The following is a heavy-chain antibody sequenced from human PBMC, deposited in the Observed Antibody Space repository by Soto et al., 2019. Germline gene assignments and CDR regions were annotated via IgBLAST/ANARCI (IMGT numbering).Heavy chain of an antibody. D-gene: IGHD1-7*01. J-gene: IGHJ6*02. CDR3: PKDQTTTGAYYYYGMDV. V-gene: IGHV3-23*01. Sequence: GGSLRLSXAASGFTFSSYAMSWVRQAPGKGLEWVSAISGSGGSTYYADSVKGRFTISRDNSKNTLYLQMNSLRAEDTAVYYCPKDQTTTGAYYYYGMDVWGQGTTVTVSS. CDR1: GFTFSSYA. CDR2: ISGSGGST.